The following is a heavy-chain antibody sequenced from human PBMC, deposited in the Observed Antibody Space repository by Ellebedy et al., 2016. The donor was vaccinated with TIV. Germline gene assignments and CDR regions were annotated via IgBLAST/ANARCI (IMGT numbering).Heavy chain of an antibody. CDR3: ARYYAGYSSKPWGFDY. D-gene: IGHD6-13*01. Sequence: GGSLRLXCAASGFTFDDYTMHWVRQAPGKGLEWVSGISWNSGSIGYADSVKGRFTISRDNAKNSLYLQMNSLRAEDTALYYCARYYAGYSSKPWGFDYWGQGTLVTVSS. J-gene: IGHJ4*02. CDR1: GFTFDDYT. V-gene: IGHV3-9*01. CDR2: ISWNSGSI.